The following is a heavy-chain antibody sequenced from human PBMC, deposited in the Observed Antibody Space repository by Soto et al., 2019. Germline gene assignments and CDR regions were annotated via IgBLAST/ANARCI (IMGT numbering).Heavy chain of an antibody. V-gene: IGHV1-46*01. D-gene: IGHD1-1*01. Sequence: QVQLVQSGAEVKKPGASVKVSCKASGYTFTHYYMHWVRQAPGQGLEWIGILNPNGGSTDYAQKFQGIVTLTMDTSTSTVFMELSSLRSDETTMYYCARDNSDSNNWVGFDYWGQGTMVTVSS. J-gene: IGHJ4*02. CDR1: GYTFTHYY. CDR2: LNPNGGST. CDR3: ARDNSDSNNWVGFDY.